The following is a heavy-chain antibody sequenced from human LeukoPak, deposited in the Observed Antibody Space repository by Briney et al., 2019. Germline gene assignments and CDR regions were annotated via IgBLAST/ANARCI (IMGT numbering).Heavy chain of an antibody. V-gene: IGHV1-2*02. Sequence: ASVKVSCKASGYTFTGYYMHWVRQAPGQGLEWMGWINPNSGGTNYAQKFQGRVTMTRDTSISTAYLQWSSLKASDTAMYYCAGQAGTGGGGPNWFDPWGQGTLVTVSS. J-gene: IGHJ5*02. CDR2: INPNSGGT. D-gene: IGHD6-13*01. CDR3: AGQAGTGGGGPNWFDP. CDR1: GYTFTGYY.